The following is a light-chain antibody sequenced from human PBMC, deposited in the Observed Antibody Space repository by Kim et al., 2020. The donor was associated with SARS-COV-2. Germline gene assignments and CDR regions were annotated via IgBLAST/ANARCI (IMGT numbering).Light chain of an antibody. CDR1: VLGYKY. J-gene: IGLJ2*01. CDR2: HDS. CDR3: QACDSSTSVV. Sequence: VSPVQTASITCSGDVLGYKYACWYQQTPGQSPVLVIYHDSKRPSGIPERFSGSNSGNTATLTICGTQAMDEADFYCQACDSSTSVVFGGGTKLTVL. V-gene: IGLV3-1*01.